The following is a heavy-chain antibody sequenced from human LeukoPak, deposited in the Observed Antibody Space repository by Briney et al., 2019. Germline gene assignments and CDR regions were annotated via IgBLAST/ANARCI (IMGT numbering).Heavy chain of an antibody. J-gene: IGHJ5*02. CDR2: MNPNSGNT. CDR3: ARDEGYCSGGSCCNWFDP. Sequence: ASVKVSCKASGYTFTSYDINWVRQATGQGLEWMGWMNPNSGNTGYAQKFQGRVTMTRDTSISTAYMELSSLRSEDTAVYYCARDEGYCSGGSCCNWFDPWGQGTLVTVSS. CDR1: GYTFTSYD. V-gene: IGHV1-8*01. D-gene: IGHD2-15*01.